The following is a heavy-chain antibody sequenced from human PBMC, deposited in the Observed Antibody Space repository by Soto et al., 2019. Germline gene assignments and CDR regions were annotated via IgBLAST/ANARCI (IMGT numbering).Heavy chain of an antibody. CDR1: GGSISSYY. V-gene: IGHV4-59*01. CDR2: IYYSGST. Sequence: PSETLSLTCTVSGGSISSYYCSWIRQPPGKGLEWIGYIYYSGSTNYNPSLKSRVTISVDTSKNQFSLKLSSVTAADTAVYYCARRYGGNFDYWGQGILVTVSS. CDR3: ARRYGGNFDY. J-gene: IGHJ4*02. D-gene: IGHD1-26*01.